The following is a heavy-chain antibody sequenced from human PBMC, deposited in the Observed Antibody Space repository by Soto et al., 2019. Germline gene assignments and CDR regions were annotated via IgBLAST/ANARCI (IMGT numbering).Heavy chain of an antibody. J-gene: IGHJ6*02. CDR1: GFTFSDYY. CDR2: ISSSGSTI. V-gene: IGHV3-11*01. Sequence: QVQLVESGGGLVKPGGSLRLSCAASGFTFSDYYMSWIRQAPGKGLEWVSYISSSGSTIYYADSVKGRFTISRDNAKNVLCLQRNRRSAEDTAVDYGAGVDGSGSSFSYFYGMGVWGRWTTVTVSS. CDR3: AGVDGSGSSFSYFYGMGV. D-gene: IGHD3-10*01.